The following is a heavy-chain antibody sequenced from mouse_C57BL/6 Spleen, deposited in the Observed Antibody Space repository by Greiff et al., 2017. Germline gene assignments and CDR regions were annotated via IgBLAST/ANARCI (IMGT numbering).Heavy chain of an antibody. J-gene: IGHJ3*01. CDR1: GYSFTDYN. CDR2: LNPNYGTT. Sequence: VHVKQSGPELVKPGASVKISCKASGYSFTDYNMNWVKQSNGKSLEWIGVLNPNYGTTSYNQKFKGKATLTVDQSSSTAYMQLNSLTSEDSAVYYCARVIYSGSQAWFAYWGQGTLVTVSA. D-gene: IGHD1-1*01. CDR3: ARVIYSGSQAWFAY. V-gene: IGHV1-39*01.